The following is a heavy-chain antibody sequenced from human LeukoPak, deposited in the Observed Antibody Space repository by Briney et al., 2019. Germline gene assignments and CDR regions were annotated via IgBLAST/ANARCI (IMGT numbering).Heavy chain of an antibody. V-gene: IGHV3-30*18. J-gene: IGHJ1*01. D-gene: IGHD2-15*01. CDR2: ISSDGATQ. CDR1: GFTFDNYS. CDR3: AKGCLGGGNCFFFQH. Sequence: GRSLRLSCAASGFTFDNYSMHSVRQAPGKGLERVADISSDGATQYYADSVKGRFTISRDNSKNTLNLQMNRLRPGDTAVYYCAKGCLGGGNCFFFQHWGQGTLVTVSS.